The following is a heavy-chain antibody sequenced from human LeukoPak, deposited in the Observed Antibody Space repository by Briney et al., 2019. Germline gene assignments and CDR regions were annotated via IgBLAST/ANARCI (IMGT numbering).Heavy chain of an antibody. J-gene: IGHJ4*02. CDR1: GFTFSSYW. D-gene: IGHD4-17*01. CDR3: ARDPSSRPGYGDQPTHNYYFDY. V-gene: IGHV3-74*01. Sequence: GGSLRLSCAASGFTFSSYWMHWVRQAPGKGLVWVSRIDSDGSTTTYADSVKGRFTIFRDNARNTLYLQMNSLRAEDTAVYYCARDPSSRPGYGDQPTHNYYFDYWGQGTLVTVSS. CDR2: IDSDGSTT.